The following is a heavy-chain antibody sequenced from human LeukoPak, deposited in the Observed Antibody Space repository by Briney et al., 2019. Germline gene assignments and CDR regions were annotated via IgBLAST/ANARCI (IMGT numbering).Heavy chain of an antibody. V-gene: IGHV3-9*01. Sequence: GRSLRLSCAASGFTFDDYAMHWVRQAPGKGLEWVSGISWNSGSIGYADSVKGRFTISRDNAKNSLYLQMNSLRAEDTALYYCAKLYSSGWGGYFDYWGQGTLVTVSS. CDR3: AKLYSSGWGGYFDY. D-gene: IGHD6-19*01. CDR2: ISWNSGSI. J-gene: IGHJ4*02. CDR1: GFTFDDYA.